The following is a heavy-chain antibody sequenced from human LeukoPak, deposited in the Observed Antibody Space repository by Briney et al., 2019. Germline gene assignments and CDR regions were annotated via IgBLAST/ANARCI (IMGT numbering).Heavy chain of an antibody. CDR1: GYIFINNY. D-gene: IGHD3-22*01. V-gene: IGHV1-46*01. CDR2: INPSGGST. Sequence: ASVKVSCKASGYIFINNYIQWVRQAPGQGLEWMGIINPSGGSTSYAQKFQGRVTMTRDTSTSTVYMELSSLRSEDTAVYYCARGGASGRWYYYDSSGPENRYDYWGQGTLVTVSS. J-gene: IGHJ4*02. CDR3: ARGGASGRWYYYDSSGPENRYDY.